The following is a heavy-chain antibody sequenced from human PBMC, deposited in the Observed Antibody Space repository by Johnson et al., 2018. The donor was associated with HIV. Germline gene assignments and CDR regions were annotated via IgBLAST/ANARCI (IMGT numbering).Heavy chain of an antibody. J-gene: IGHJ3*02. Sequence: EVQLVEFGGGVVQPGRSLRLSCAASGFTFSSYAMHWVRQAPGKGLEWVSGISWNSGSIGYADSVKGRFTISRDNAKNSLYLQMNSLRAEDTALYYCAKDIGDYGSGSYDAFDIWGQGTMVTVSS. V-gene: IGHV3-9*01. CDR3: AKDIGDYGSGSYDAFDI. CDR1: GFTFSSYA. CDR2: ISWNSGSI. D-gene: IGHD3-10*01.